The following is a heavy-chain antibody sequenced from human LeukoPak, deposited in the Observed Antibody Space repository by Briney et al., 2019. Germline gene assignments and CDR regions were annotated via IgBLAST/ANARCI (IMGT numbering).Heavy chain of an antibody. CDR3: ARATAANDY. CDR2: IKPKSGSK. V-gene: IGHV1-2*02. J-gene: IGHJ4*02. D-gene: IGHD1-14*01. Sequence: ASVTVSCKASGYTFTGYYMHWVRQAPGQGLEWMGWIKPKSGSKNYLQKFQGRVTMTRDTSISTAYMELSRLRSDDTAVYYCARATAANDYWGQGNLATVSS. CDR1: GYTFTGYY.